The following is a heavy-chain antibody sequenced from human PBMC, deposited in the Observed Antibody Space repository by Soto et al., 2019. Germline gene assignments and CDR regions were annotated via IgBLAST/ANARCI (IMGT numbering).Heavy chain of an antibody. D-gene: IGHD3-3*01. CDR2: INHSGST. Sequence: SETLSLTCAVYGGSFSGYYWSWIRQPPGKGLEWIGEINHSGSTNYNPSLKSRVTISADTSKNQFSLKLSSVTAADTAVYYCARGYITIFGVVKSSYYYGMDVWGQGTTVTVSS. CDR1: GGSFSGYY. J-gene: IGHJ6*02. V-gene: IGHV4-34*01. CDR3: ARGYITIFGVVKSSYYYGMDV.